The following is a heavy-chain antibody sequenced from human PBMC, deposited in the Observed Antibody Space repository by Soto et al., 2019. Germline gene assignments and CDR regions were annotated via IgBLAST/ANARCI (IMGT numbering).Heavy chain of an antibody. CDR1: GFSFRNSA. Sequence: QVQLVESGGGVVQPGRSLRLSCVASGFSFRNSAMHWVRQAPGKGLEWVAMISFDGYNKYHAESVRGRFTISRDNPKSTLYLQMNSLRAEDTAVYFCARDVSPHGNPSWLDPWGQGTLVTVSS. J-gene: IGHJ5*02. D-gene: IGHD4-17*01. V-gene: IGHV3-30-3*01. CDR3: ARDVSPHGNPSWLDP. CDR2: ISFDGYNK.